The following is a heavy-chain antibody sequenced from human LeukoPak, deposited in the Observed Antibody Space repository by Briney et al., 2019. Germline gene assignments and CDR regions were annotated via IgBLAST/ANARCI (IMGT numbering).Heavy chain of an antibody. CDR2: INSDGSST. J-gene: IGHJ6*03. D-gene: IGHD6-13*01. CDR1: GFTFSSYR. V-gene: IGHV3-74*01. CDR3: ARRYSSSWYYMDV. Sequence: GGSLRLSCAASGFTFSSYRMHWVRQAPGKGLVWVSRINSDGSSTSYADSVKGRFTISRDNAKNTLYLQMNSLRAEDTAVYYCARRYSSSWYYMDVWGKGTTVTVSS.